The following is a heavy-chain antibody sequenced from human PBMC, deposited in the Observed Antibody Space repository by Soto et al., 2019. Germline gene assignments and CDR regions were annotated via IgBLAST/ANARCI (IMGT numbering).Heavy chain of an antibody. CDR3: ARDQSWLGAYYDSSGYPYPPDY. CDR2: ISYDGSNK. V-gene: IGHV3-30-3*01. Sequence: GGSLRLSCAASGFTLSSYAMHWVRQAPGKGLEWVAVISYDGSNKYYADSVKGRFTISRDNSKNTLYLQMNSLRAEDTAVYYCARDQSWLGAYYDSSGYPYPPDYWGQGTLVTVSS. J-gene: IGHJ4*02. CDR1: GFTLSSYA. D-gene: IGHD3-22*01.